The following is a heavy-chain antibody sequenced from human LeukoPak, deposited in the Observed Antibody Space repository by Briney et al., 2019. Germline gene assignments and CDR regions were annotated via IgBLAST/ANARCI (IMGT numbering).Heavy chain of an antibody. CDR3: ARGPYSGYTLRPLDY. Sequence: KPSETLSLTCTVSGGSISSYYWSWIRQPAGKGLEWIGHIYYSGSIKYNPSLKSRVTISLDTSKNQFSLKLTSVIAADTAVYYCARGPYSGYTLRPLDYWGQGTLVTVSS. V-gene: IGHV4-59*01. J-gene: IGHJ4*02. CDR2: IYYSGSI. CDR1: GGSISSYY. D-gene: IGHD5-12*01.